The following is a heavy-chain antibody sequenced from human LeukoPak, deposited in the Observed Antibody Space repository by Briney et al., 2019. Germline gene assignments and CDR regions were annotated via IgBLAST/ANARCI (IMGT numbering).Heavy chain of an antibody. V-gene: IGHV3-30*04. CDR2: ISYDGSNK. CDR3: ARDLYG. J-gene: IGHJ4*02. CDR1: GFSFSIYA. Sequence: PGGSLRLSCAASGFSFSIYAMSWVRQAPGKGLEWVAVISYDGSNKYYADSVKGRFTISRDNSKNTLYLQMNSLRAEDTAVYYCARDLYGWGQGTLVTVSS. D-gene: IGHD2/OR15-2a*01.